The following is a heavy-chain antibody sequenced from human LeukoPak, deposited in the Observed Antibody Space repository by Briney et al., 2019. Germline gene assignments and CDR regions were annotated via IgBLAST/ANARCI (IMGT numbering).Heavy chain of an antibody. CDR1: GYTFTGYY. V-gene: IGHV1-46*01. J-gene: IGHJ4*02. D-gene: IGHD1-26*01. Sequence: GASVKVSCKASGYTFTGYYMHRVRQAPGQGLEWMGWINPSGGSTSYAQKFQGRVTMTRDTSTSTVYMELSSLRSEDTAVYYCARDISNVGDYWGQGTLVTVSS. CDR3: ARDISNVGDY. CDR2: INPSGGST.